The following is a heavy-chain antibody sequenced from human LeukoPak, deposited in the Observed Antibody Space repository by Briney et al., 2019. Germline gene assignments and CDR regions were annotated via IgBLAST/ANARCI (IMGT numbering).Heavy chain of an antibody. CDR2: INPNSGGT. D-gene: IGHD2-2*02. J-gene: IGHJ5*02. Sequence: ASVKVSCEASGYTFTDYYTHWVRQAPGQGLEWMGWINPNSGGTNYAQKFHGRVTMTRDTSISTAYMELGSLRSDDTAVYYCARAPYCDSSSCYTGHNWFDPWGQGTPVTVSS. CDR3: ARAPYCDSSSCYTGHNWFDP. V-gene: IGHV1-2*02. CDR1: GYTFTDYY.